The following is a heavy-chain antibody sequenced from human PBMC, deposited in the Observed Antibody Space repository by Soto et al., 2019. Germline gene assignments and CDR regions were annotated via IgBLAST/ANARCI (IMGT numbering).Heavy chain of an antibody. CDR2: ISSSNRTI. CDR1: GFTFRSYS. CDR3: AREGWPLLQTGMDV. Sequence: GGSLRPSCAASGFTFRSYSMNWVRRAPGKGLEWVSYISSSNRTINYADSVKGRFIISRDNAKNSLYLQMHSLRDEDTAVYYCAREGWPLLQTGMDVWGQGTTVTVSS. V-gene: IGHV3-48*02. J-gene: IGHJ6*02. D-gene: IGHD2-15*01.